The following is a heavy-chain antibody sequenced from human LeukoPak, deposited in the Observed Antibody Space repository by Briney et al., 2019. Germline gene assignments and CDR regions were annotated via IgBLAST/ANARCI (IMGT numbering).Heavy chain of an antibody. Sequence: SETLSLTCTVSGGSISSYYWSWIRQPPGKGLEWIGYIYYSRSTNYNPSLKSRVTISVDTSKNQFSLKLSSVTAADTAVYYCASGGSGGNYYFDYWGQGTLVTVSS. J-gene: IGHJ4*02. CDR1: GGSISSYY. V-gene: IGHV4-59*01. D-gene: IGHD3-10*01. CDR2: IYYSRST. CDR3: ASGGSGGNYYFDY.